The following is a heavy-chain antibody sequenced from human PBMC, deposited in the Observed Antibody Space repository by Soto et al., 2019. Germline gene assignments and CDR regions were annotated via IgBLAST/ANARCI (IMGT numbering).Heavy chain of an antibody. D-gene: IGHD1-1*01. V-gene: IGHV3-30*18. CDR3: AKDNPTIAY. J-gene: IGHJ4*02. CDR2: ISYDGSDK. CDR1: GFTFSSSG. Sequence: ESGGGVVQPGRSLRLSCAGSGFTFSSSGMHWVRQAPGKGLEWVAIISYDGSDKYYADSVEGRFTISRDNSKNTLFLQMNSLRPEDTAVYYCAKDNPTIAYWGQGTLVTVSS.